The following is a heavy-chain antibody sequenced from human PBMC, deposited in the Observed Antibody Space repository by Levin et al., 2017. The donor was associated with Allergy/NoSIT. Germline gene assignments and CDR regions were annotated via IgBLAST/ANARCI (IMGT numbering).Heavy chain of an antibody. J-gene: IGHJ6*02. CDR2: IGTAGDT. Sequence: GGSLRLSCAASGFTFSSYDMHWVRQATGKGLEWVSAIGTAGDTYYPGSVKGRFTISRENAKNSLYLQMNSLRAGDTAVYYCARDLMGWDSSSAIGPYYYYYGMDVWGQGTTVTVSS. V-gene: IGHV3-13*01. D-gene: IGHD6-6*01. CDR1: GFTFSSYD. CDR3: ARDLMGWDSSSAIGPYYYYYGMDV.